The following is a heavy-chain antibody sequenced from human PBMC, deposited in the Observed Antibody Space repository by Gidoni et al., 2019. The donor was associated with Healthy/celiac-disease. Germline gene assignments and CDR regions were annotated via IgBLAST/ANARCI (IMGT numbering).Heavy chain of an antibody. CDR1: GLTFSSYA. V-gene: IGHV3-23*01. CDR3: AKTAPSLRLGELSPGTFDI. J-gene: IGHJ3*02. CDR2: ISGSGGST. D-gene: IGHD3-16*02. Sequence: EVQLLESGGGLVPPGGPLRPACAASGLTFSSYAMSWVRQAPGKGLGWVSAISGSGGSTYYADSVKGRFTISRDNSKNTLYLQMNCLRAEDTAVYYCAKTAPSLRLGELSPGTFDIWGQGTMVTVSS.